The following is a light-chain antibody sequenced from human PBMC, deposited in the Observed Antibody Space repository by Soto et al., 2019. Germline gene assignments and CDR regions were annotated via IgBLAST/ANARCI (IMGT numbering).Light chain of an antibody. V-gene: IGKV3-15*01. CDR3: QQYNRWTRA. CDR2: GAS. Sequence: DIVMAQSPDTLSASLGERPTLSCRTSQSVXSNLGWYQQKPGQPPRLLXYGASTMPMGIPARFSGTGSETEFTLTISSLQSEDFAVYYCQQYNRWTRAFGQGTKVDIK. J-gene: IGKJ1*01. CDR1: QSVXSN.